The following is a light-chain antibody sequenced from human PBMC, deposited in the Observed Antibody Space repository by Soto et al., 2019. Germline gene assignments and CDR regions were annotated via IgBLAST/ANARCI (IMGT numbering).Light chain of an antibody. V-gene: IGLV2-14*03. CDR1: SGDVGGYNY. Sequence: QSALSQPASMSGSPGQSITISCTGTSGDVGGYNYVSWYRQYPGKAPKLIIYEVNNRPSEVSNRFSGSKFGNTASLTISGLQAEDEADYYCSSHSSSSTLVVFGGGTKLTVL. J-gene: IGLJ2*01. CDR2: EVN. CDR3: SSHSSSSTLVV.